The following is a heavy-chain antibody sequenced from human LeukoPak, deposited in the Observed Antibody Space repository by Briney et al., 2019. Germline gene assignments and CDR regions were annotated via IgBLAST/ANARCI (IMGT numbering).Heavy chain of an antibody. D-gene: IGHD3-22*01. CDR2: ISGSGGST. CDR3: ASPRDYYDSSGYYTPDY. CDR1: GFTFSAYA. J-gene: IGHJ4*02. Sequence: GGSLRLSCAASGFTFSAYAMSWVRQAPGKGLEWVSAISGSGGSTYYADSVKGRFTISRDNSKNTLYLQMNSLRAEDTAVYYCASPRDYYDSSGYYTPDYWGQGTLVTVSS. V-gene: IGHV3-23*01.